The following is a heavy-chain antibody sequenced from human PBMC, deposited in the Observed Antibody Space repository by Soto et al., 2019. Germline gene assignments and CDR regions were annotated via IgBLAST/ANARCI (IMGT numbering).Heavy chain of an antibody. Sequence: SETLSLTCAVSGGSITNNYWTWIRQPPGGGLEWIGYVYNSGSTNYNPSLKSRVTISEDTSKNQFSLRVNSMTAADTAVYYCARSFDYYDSSGYYTVDYWGQGTLVTVSS. CDR2: VYNSGST. J-gene: IGHJ4*02. CDR3: ARSFDYYDSSGYYTVDY. D-gene: IGHD3-22*01. CDR1: GGSITNNY. V-gene: IGHV4-59*01.